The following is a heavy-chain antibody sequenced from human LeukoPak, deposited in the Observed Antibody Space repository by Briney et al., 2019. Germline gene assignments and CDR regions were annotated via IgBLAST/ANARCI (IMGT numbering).Heavy chain of an antibody. CDR3: ARVHSSGWSGNAFDI. Sequence: SETLSLTCSVSNGSISSTAYYWGWIRQPPGKGLEWIGSIFYSGSTFYNPSLKSRVTISVDTSQNQFSLNLTSVTAADTAFYCCARVHSSGWSGNAFDIWGQGRMVTVSS. V-gene: IGHV4-39*07. J-gene: IGHJ3*02. CDR2: IFYSGST. CDR1: NGSISSTAYY. D-gene: IGHD6-19*01.